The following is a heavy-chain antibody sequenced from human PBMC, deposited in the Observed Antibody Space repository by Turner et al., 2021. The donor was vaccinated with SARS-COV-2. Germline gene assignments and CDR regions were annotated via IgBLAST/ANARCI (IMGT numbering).Heavy chain of an antibody. CDR2: FDPEDAKT. D-gene: IGHD2-21*02. Sequence: QVQLVQSGAAVKKPGASVKVSCKVSGYTLTELSMHWVRQAPGKGLEWMGGFDPEDAKTIYAQKFQGRVTMTEDTSTDTAYMELSSLRSEDTAVYYCATGYAYCGGGCSIDFWGQGTLVTVSS. CDR1: GYTLTELS. V-gene: IGHV1-24*01. CDR3: ATGYAYCGGGCSIDF. J-gene: IGHJ4*02.